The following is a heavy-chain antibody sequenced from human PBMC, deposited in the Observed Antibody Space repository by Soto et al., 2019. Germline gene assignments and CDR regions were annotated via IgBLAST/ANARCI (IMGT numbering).Heavy chain of an antibody. V-gene: IGHV1-46*01. D-gene: IGHD3-16*01. J-gene: IGHJ3*02. CDR2: INPSGGST. CDR1: GYTFTSYY. Sequence: ASVKVSCKASGYTFTSYYMHWVRQAPGQGLEWMGIINPSGGSTSYAQKSQGRVTMPMDTSTSTVYMELSSVRSEDTAVYCCARGSYGEHAFDIWGQGTMVTVSS. CDR3: ARGSYGEHAFDI.